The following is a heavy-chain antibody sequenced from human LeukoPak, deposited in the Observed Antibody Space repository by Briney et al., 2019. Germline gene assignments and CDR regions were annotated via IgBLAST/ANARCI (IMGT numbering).Heavy chain of an antibody. V-gene: IGHV3-23*01. CDR2: ISGSGGST. D-gene: IGHD3-10*01. J-gene: IGHJ4*02. CDR3: ARKGPGSGSRGYYFDY. Sequence: PGGSLRLSCAASGFTFSDYYMSWVRQAPGKGLEWVSAISGSGGSTYYADSVKGRFTISRDNSKNTLYLQMNSLRAEDTAVYYCARKGPGSGSRGYYFDYWGQGTLVTVSS. CDR1: GFTFSDYY.